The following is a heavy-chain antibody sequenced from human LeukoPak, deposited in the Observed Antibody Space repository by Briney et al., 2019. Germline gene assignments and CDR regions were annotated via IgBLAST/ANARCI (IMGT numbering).Heavy chain of an antibody. D-gene: IGHD2-8*02. Sequence: PGGSLRLSCAASGFTFSNYWMSWVRQAPGKGLEWVANIRQDGSEKYYVDSMRGRFTISRDNAKNSLYLQMSSLRAEDTAVYYCARSTGGLDYWGQGTLVTVSS. V-gene: IGHV3-7*01. J-gene: IGHJ4*02. CDR2: IRQDGSEK. CDR1: GFTFSNYW. CDR3: ARSTGGLDY.